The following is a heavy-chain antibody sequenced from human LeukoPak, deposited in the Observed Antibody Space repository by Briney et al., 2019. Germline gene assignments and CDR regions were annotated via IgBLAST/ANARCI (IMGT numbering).Heavy chain of an antibody. Sequence: SGTLSLTCAVSGGSISSSNWWSWVRQPPGKGLEWIGEIYHSGSTNYNPSLKSRVTISVDKSKNQFSLKLCSVTAADTAVYYCARMIYPRYYGMDVWGQGTTVTVSS. V-gene: IGHV4-4*02. J-gene: IGHJ6*02. D-gene: IGHD2-8*01. CDR2: IYHSGST. CDR3: ARMIYPRYYGMDV. CDR1: GGSISSSNW.